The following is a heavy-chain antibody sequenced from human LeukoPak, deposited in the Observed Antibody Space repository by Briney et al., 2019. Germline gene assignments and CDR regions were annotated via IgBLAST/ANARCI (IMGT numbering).Heavy chain of an antibody. V-gene: IGHV1-18*01. CDR3: AREHDYGGKPAGGY. CDR1: SYTFTSYG. Sequence: ASVKVSCKASSYTFTSYGISWVRQAPEQGLEWMGWISAYNGNTNYAQKLQGRVTMTTDTPKSTAYMELRSLRSDDTAVYYCAREHDYGGKPAGGYWGQGTLVTVSS. J-gene: IGHJ4*02. D-gene: IGHD4-23*01. CDR2: ISAYNGNT.